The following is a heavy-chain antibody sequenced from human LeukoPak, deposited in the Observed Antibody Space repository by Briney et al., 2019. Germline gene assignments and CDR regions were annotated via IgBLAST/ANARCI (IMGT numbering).Heavy chain of an antibody. CDR3: STDSTEVTS. J-gene: IGHJ5*02. CDR2: VKRRIDGATA. V-gene: IGHV3-15*01. CDR1: GFTFSSYS. Sequence: GGSLRLSCAASGFTFSSYSMNWVRQAPGKGLGWVGRVKRRIDGATADYNVPVKGRFIISRDDSRNTLYLQMNSLTIEDTGVYYCSTDSTEVTSWGRGTRVTVSA. D-gene: IGHD4-23*01.